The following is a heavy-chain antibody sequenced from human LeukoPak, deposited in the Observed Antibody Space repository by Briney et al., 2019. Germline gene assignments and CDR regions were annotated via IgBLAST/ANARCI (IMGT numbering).Heavy chain of an antibody. CDR3: AKDRTLGGYSGYDPHYFDY. D-gene: IGHD5-12*01. CDR2: ISCNSGSI. J-gene: IGHJ4*02. V-gene: IGHV3-9*01. Sequence: GGSLRLSCAASGFTFDDYDMHWVRQAPGKGLEWVSGISCNSGSIGYADSVKGRFTISRDNAKNSLYLQMNSLRAEDTALYYCAKDRTLGGYSGYDPHYFDYWGQGTLVTVSS. CDR1: GFTFDDYD.